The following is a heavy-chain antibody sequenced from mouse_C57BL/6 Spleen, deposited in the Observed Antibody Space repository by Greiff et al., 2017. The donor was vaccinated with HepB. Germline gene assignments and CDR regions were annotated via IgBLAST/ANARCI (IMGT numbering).Heavy chain of an antibody. Sequence: EVQLVESGPGLVKPSQSLSLTCSVTGYSITSGYYWNWIRQFPGNKLEWMGYISYDGSNNYNPSLKNRISITRDTSKNQFFLKLNSVTTEDTATYYCARANWDRAMDYWGQGTSVTVSS. V-gene: IGHV3-6*01. CDR2: ISYDGSN. CDR3: ARANWDRAMDY. CDR1: GYSITSGYY. J-gene: IGHJ4*01. D-gene: IGHD4-1*01.